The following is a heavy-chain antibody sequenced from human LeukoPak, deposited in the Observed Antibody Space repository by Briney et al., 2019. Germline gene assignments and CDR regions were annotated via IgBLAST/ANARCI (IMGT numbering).Heavy chain of an antibody. J-gene: IGHJ3*02. CDR1: GYTLTELS. D-gene: IGHD3-10*01. V-gene: IGHV1-24*01. CDR2: FDPEDGET. Sequence: ASVKVSCKVSGYTLTELSMHWVRQAPGKGLEWMGGFDPEDGETIYAQKFQGRVTMTEDTSTDTAYMELSSLRSEDTAVYYCATPITMVRGAPPHDAFDIWGQGTMVTVSS. CDR3: ATPITMVRGAPPHDAFDI.